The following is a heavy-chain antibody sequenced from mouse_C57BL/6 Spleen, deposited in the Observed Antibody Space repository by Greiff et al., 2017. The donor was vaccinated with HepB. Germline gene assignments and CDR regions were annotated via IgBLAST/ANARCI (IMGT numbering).Heavy chain of an antibody. D-gene: IGHD1-1*01. Sequence: VQLQQSGAELVRPGTSVKMSCKASGYTFTNYWIGWAKQRPGHGLEWIGDIYPGGGYTNYNEKFKGKATLTADKSSSTAYMQFSSLTSEDSAIYYCAREGTYGSSRGYFDYWGQGTTLTVSS. V-gene: IGHV1-63*01. J-gene: IGHJ2*01. CDR3: AREGTYGSSRGYFDY. CDR1: GYTFTNYW. CDR2: IYPGGGYT.